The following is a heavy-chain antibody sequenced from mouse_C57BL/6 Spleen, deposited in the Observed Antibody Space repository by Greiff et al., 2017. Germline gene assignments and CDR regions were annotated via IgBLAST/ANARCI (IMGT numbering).Heavy chain of an antibody. V-gene: IGHV1-69*01. CDR3: ARRGIYYGYDGAYAMDY. J-gene: IGHJ4*01. Sequence: QVQLQQSGAELVMPGASVKLSCKASGYTFTSYWMHWVKQRPGQGLEWIGEIDPSDSYTNYNQKFKGKSTLTVDKSSSTAYMQLSSLTSEDSAVYYCARRGIYYGYDGAYAMDYWGQGTSVTVSS. CDR1: GYTFTSYW. D-gene: IGHD2-2*01. CDR2: IDPSDSYT.